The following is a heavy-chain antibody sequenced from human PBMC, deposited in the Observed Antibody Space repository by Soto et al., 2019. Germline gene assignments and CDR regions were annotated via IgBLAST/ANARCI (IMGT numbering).Heavy chain of an antibody. J-gene: IGHJ4*02. Sequence: SETLSLTCTASGGSISSYYWSWIRQPPGKGLEWIGYIYYSGSTNYNPSLKSRVTISVDTSKNQFSLKLSSVTAADTAGYYCARNHHRHYVFVYSGPAPLVTLSS. D-gene: IGHD3-16*01. CDR3: ARNHHRHYVFVY. CDR2: IYYSGST. CDR1: GGSISSYY. V-gene: IGHV4-59*01.